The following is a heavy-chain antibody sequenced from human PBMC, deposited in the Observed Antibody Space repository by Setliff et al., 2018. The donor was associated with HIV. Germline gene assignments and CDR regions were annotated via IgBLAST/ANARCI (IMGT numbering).Heavy chain of an antibody. CDR1: GFTFSSHA. CDR2: ISSSRASYT. Sequence: LRLSCAASGFTFSSHAMHWVRQAPGKGLEWISYISSSRASYTGYADSVRGRFTISRDNAKNSLYLQMNSLRTEDTAVYYCAKDITMIVVVMAPGDDYWGQGTLVTVSS. D-gene: IGHD3-22*01. J-gene: IGHJ4*02. V-gene: IGHV3-21*05. CDR3: AKDITMIVVVMAPGDDY.